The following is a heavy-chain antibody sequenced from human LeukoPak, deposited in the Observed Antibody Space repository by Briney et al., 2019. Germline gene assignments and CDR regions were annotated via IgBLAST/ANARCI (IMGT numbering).Heavy chain of an antibody. Sequence: GGSLRLSCATSGFTFSDHYMTWIRQAPGKGLETVSYIYNGGDTIYYADSVKGRFTISRDNAKNSLYLQMNSLRAEDTAVYYCARRGASTGGLDYWGQGTLVTVSS. CDR3: ARRGASTGGLDY. V-gene: IGHV3-11*04. CDR2: IYNGGDTI. D-gene: IGHD1-1*01. CDR1: GFTFSDHY. J-gene: IGHJ4*02.